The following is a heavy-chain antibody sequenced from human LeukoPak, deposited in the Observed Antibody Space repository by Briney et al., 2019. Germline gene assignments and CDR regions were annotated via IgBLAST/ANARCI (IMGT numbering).Heavy chain of an antibody. D-gene: IGHD6-19*01. CDR3: ARHAVAGRYYYGMDV. V-gene: IGHV4-59*08. Sequence: SETLSLTCTVSGGSISSYYWSWFRQPPRKGLEGIGYIYYSGITNYNPSLKSRVTISVDTSKNQFSLNLTSVTAADTALYYCARHAVAGRYYYGMDVWAKGPRSPSP. J-gene: IGHJ6*02. CDR2: IYYSGIT. CDR1: GGSISSYY.